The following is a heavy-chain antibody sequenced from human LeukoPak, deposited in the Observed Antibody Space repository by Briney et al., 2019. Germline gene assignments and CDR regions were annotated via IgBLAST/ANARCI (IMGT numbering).Heavy chain of an antibody. J-gene: IGHJ4*02. CDR1: GFTFSSHG. Sequence: GGTLRLSCVASGFTFSSHGMNWVRQAPGKGLEWVSGIIPSGHTTYYADSARGRFTISRDNSKNALNLQMNSLRAEDTALYYCAKVDVRGYSYGFDYWGQGTLVTVSS. CDR2: IIPSGHTT. CDR3: AKVDVRGYSYGFDY. V-gene: IGHV3-23*01. D-gene: IGHD5-18*01.